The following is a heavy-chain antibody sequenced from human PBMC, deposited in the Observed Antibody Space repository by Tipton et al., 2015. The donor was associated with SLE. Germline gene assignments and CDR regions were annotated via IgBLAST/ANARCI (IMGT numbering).Heavy chain of an antibody. J-gene: IGHJ6*03. CDR1: GGSISSYY. D-gene: IGHD1-26*01. CDR3: ARSVGDPPRYYYYYMDV. V-gene: IGHV4-59*08. Sequence: GLVKPSETLSLTCTVSGGSISSYYWSWIRQPPGKGLEWIGYIYYSGSTNYNLSLKSRVTISVDTSKNQFSLKLSSVAAADTAVYYCARSVGDPPRYYYYYMDVWGKGTTVTVSS. CDR2: IYYSGST.